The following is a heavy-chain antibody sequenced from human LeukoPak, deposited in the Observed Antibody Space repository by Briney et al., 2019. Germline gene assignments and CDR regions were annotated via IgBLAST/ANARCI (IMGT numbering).Heavy chain of an antibody. V-gene: IGHV3-48*03. J-gene: IGHJ3*01. CDR3: ERYPLSYAFDF. Sequence: PGGSLRLSCAASGFTFSSYEMNWVRQAPGKGLEWVSSISSSGNTIYYAASVKGRFTISRDNAKNSLYLQMNSLRAEDTAVYYCERYPLSYAFDFWGQGTMVTVSS. CDR2: ISSSGNTI. CDR1: GFTFSSYE.